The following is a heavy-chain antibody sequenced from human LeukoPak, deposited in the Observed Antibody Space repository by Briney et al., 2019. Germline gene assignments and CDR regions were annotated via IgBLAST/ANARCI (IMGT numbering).Heavy chain of an antibody. D-gene: IGHD4-11*01. CDR1: GFTFSSYG. V-gene: IGHV3-23*01. CDR3: AGIPTAPYGPFDY. CDR2: IRGSGSST. J-gene: IGHJ4*02. Sequence: GGTLRLSCAASGFTFSSYGMSWVRQAPGKGLEWVSSIRGSGSSTYYADSVKGRFTISRDNSKNTLYLQMNSLRAEDTAVYYCAGIPTAPYGPFDYWGQGTLVTVSS.